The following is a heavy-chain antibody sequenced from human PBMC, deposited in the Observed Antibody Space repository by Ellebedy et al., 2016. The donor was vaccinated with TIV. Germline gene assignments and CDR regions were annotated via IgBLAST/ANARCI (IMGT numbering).Heavy chain of an antibody. Sequence: MPSETLSLTCTVSGGSISSSSYYWGWIRQPPGKGLEWIGSIYYSGSTYYNPSLKSRVTISVDTSKNQFSLKLSSVTAADTAVYYCASVVGYCSGGSCQNGYWGQGTLVTVSS. V-gene: IGHV4-39*01. CDR1: GGSISSSSYY. CDR3: ASVVGYCSGGSCQNGY. D-gene: IGHD2-15*01. J-gene: IGHJ4*02. CDR2: IYYSGST.